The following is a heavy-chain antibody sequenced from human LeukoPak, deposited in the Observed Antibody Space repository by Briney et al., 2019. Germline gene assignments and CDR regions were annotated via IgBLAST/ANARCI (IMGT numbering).Heavy chain of an antibody. J-gene: IGHJ4*02. CDR2: ISGSGGST. V-gene: IGHV3-23*01. D-gene: IGHD3-10*01. CDR1: GFTFSSHA. CDR3: AKDKITMVRGAPDY. Sequence: GGSLRLSCAASGFTFSSHAMNWVRQAPGKGLEWVSAISGSGGSTYYADSVKGRFTISRDNSKNTLYLQMNSLRAEDTAVYYCAKDKITMVRGAPDYWGQGTLVTVSS.